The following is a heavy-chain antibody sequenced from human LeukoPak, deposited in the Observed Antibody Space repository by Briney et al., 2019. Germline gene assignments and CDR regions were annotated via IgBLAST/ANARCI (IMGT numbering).Heavy chain of an antibody. CDR3: ARIRYCGGISCYYIDY. J-gene: IGHJ4*02. CDR2: IDPNTGDS. V-gene: IGHV1-2*02. Sequence: GASVKVSCKASGYAFTCYYMHWVRQAPGQGREWMGWIDPNTGDSNYVQKFQGRVTMTRDTSISTAYMELSRLRSDDTAFYYCARIRYCGGISCYYIDYWGQGTLVTVSA. D-gene: IGHD2-2*01. CDR1: GYAFTCYY.